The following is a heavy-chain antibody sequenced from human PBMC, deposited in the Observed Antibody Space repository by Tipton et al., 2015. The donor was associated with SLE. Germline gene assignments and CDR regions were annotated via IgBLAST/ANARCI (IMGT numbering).Heavy chain of an antibody. CDR2: ISGSGGST. V-gene: IGHV3-23*01. J-gene: IGHJ6*02. CDR3: AKFQNPPGLTPYYYYGMDV. D-gene: IGHD1-1*01. CDR1: GFTFSSYA. Sequence: SLRLSCATSGFTFSSYAMSWVRQAPGKGLEWVSAISGSGGSTYYADSVKGRFTISRDNSKNTLYLQMNSLRAEDTAVYYCAKFQNPPGLTPYYYYGMDVWGQGTTVTVSS.